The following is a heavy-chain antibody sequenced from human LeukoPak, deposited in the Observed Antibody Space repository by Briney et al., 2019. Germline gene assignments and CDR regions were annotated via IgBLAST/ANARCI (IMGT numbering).Heavy chain of an antibody. CDR3: ARGIRYSGSSGWYGVLRGPGFDY. D-gene: IGHD6-19*01. CDR1: GLTVSSNY. V-gene: IGHV3-53*01. Sequence: GGSLRLSCAASGLTVSSNYMSWVRQAPGKGLEWVSVIYSGGSTYYADSVKGRFTISRDNSKNTLYLQMNSLGAEDTAVYYCARGIRYSGSSGWYGVLRGPGFDYWGQGTLVTVSS. CDR2: IYSGGST. J-gene: IGHJ4*02.